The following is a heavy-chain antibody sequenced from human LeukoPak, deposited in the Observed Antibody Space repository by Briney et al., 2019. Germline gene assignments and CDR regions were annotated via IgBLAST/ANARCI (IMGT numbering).Heavy chain of an antibody. V-gene: IGHV1-69*04. CDR2: IIPILGIA. D-gene: IGHD5-24*01. J-gene: IGHJ3*02. CDR1: GGTFSSYA. Sequence: SVKVSCKASGGTFSSYAISWVRQAPGQGLEWMGRIIPILGIANYAQKFQGRVTITADKSTSTAYMELSSLRSEDTAVYYCARDLTSWDGFSDTFAIWGPGTRVTVSS. CDR3: ARDLTSWDGFSDTFAI.